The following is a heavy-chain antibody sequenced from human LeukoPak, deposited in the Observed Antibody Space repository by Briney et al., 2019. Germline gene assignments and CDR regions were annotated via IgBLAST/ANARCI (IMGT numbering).Heavy chain of an antibody. J-gene: IGHJ5*02. V-gene: IGHV4-30-2*01. CDR1: GGSISSGGYS. Sequence: SQTLSLTCAVSGGSISSGGYSWSWIRQPPGKGLEWIGYIYHSGSTYYNWSLKSQVTISVDRSTTEFSLKLSSVTDADTAVYYCARLRYMYSSSWYLTQNWFDTWGQRTLVTVSS. CDR3: ARLRYMYSSSWYLTQNWFDT. CDR2: IYHSGST. D-gene: IGHD6-13*01.